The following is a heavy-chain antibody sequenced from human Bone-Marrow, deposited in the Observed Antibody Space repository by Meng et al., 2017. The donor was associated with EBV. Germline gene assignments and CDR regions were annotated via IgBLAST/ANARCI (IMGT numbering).Heavy chain of an antibody. CDR3: ARDVYASGTYRADP. CDR1: GYTFTRYD. CDR2: MDPNSGNT. D-gene: IGHD3-10*01. J-gene: IGHJ5*02. Sequence: QGQVVQSGAEVEEPGASVKVSCKASGYTFTRYDINWVRQATGQGLEWMGWMDPNSGNTGFAQKFQGRVTMTRNTSISTAYMELSALTSEDTAVYYCARDVYASGTYRADPWGQGTLVTVSS. V-gene: IGHV1-8*01.